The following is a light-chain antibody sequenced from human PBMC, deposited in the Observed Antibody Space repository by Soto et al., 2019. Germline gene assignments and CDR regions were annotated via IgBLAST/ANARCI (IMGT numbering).Light chain of an antibody. CDR2: EVS. J-gene: IGLJ1*01. V-gene: IGLV2-14*01. CDR1: SSDVGVYNY. Sequence: QSALTQPASVSGSPGQSITISCTGTSSDVGVYNYVSWFQQHPGKAPKLMIFEVSDRPSGISNRFSGSKSGNTASLTISGLQAEDEADYYCSSYSSSSTLYVFVTGTKLTVL. CDR3: SSYSSSSTLYV.